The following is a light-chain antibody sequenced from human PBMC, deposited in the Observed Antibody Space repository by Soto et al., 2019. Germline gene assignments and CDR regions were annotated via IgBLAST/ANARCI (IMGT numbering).Light chain of an antibody. CDR3: QQYHNWPGT. V-gene: IGKV3-15*01. J-gene: IGKJ1*01. CDR2: GAS. Sequence: EIVMTQSPATLSLSPGEKATLSSRASQSVKSNSAWYQQKPGQAPRLLIYGASTRATGIPVRFSGSGSGTEFTLTISSLQSEDFAVYFCQQYHNWPGTFGQGTKVDIK. CDR1: QSVKSN.